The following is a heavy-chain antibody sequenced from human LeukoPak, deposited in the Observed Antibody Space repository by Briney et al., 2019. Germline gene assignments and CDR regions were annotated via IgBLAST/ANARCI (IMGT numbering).Heavy chain of an antibody. CDR2: IPYDGSNK. D-gene: IGHD2-21*01. Sequence: PGGSLRLSCAASGFTFSNYGMHWVRQAPGKGLEWVAFIPYDGSNKYYADSLQGRLTISRDNSMNTLYLQMSSLRAEDTARNYCAKDICGGNCYPHGGYWGQGTLVTVSS. CDR3: AKDICGGNCYPHGGY. J-gene: IGHJ4*02. V-gene: IGHV3-30*02. CDR1: GFTFSNYG.